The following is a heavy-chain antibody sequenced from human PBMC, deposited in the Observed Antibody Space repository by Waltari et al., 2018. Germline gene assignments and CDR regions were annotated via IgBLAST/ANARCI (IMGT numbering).Heavy chain of an antibody. V-gene: IGHV1-69*12. CDR1: GDTFGRLA. J-gene: IGHJ5*01. Sequence: QVHLVQSGAEVKKPGSSVKVSCKASGDTFGRLAIAWVRQAPGQGLEWMGGLIPIVGKPNYAQEFQGRLTITADESANTVYMELGSLRPDDTAVYFCSRRQIGGPLDPWGQGTLVTVSS. CDR3: SRRQIGGPLDP. CDR2: LIPIVGKP. D-gene: IGHD1-1*01.